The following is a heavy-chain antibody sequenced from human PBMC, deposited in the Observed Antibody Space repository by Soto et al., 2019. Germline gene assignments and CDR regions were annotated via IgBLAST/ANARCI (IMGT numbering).Heavy chain of an antibody. V-gene: IGHV1-3*01. J-gene: IGHJ4*02. CDR3: APDGPVSGNINLDY. CDR2: INAGNGNT. CDR1: GYTFSNYA. Sequence: ASVKVSCKASGYTFSNYAMHWVRQAPGQRPEWMGWINAGNGNTKYSQRFQDRVTITRDTSASTAYMELSSLRSEDTAVYYCAPDGPVSGNINLDYWGQGTLATVSS.